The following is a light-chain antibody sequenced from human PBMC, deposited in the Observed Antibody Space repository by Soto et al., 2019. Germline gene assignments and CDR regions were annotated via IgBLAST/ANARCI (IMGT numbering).Light chain of an antibody. CDR3: QQYNKWPPMT. Sequence: EIVMTQSPATLSVSPGERATLSCRAGQSVRSNLAWYQQKPGQAPRLLIYGASTRATGIPARFSGSGSGTEFTLTISSLQYEDFAVYYCQQYNKWPPMTFGQGTKVEIK. CDR2: GAS. CDR1: QSVRSN. V-gene: IGKV3-15*01. J-gene: IGKJ1*01.